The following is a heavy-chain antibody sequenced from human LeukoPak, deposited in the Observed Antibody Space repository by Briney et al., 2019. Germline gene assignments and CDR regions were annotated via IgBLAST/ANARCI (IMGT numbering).Heavy chain of an antibody. CDR3: ARESYDYVWGSYHYYYYYMDV. J-gene: IGHJ6*03. D-gene: IGHD3-16*02. Sequence: GGSLRLSCAASGFTFSSYWMHWVRQAPGKGLGWVSRINSDGSSTSYADSVKGRFTISRDNAKNTLYLQMNSLRAEDTAVYYCARESYDYVWGSYHYYYYYMDVWGKGTTVTVSS. CDR2: INSDGSST. CDR1: GFTFSSYW. V-gene: IGHV3-74*01.